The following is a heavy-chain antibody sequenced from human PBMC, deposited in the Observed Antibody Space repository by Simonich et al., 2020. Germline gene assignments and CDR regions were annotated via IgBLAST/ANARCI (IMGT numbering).Heavy chain of an antibody. J-gene: IGHJ4*02. D-gene: IGHD5-12*01. CDR2: IYYSGST. V-gene: IGHV4-59*08. Sequence: QVQLQEAGPGLVKTSETLSLTCTVSGGSISRYYWIWSRQPPGKGLEWIGYIYYSGSTHSHPSLTSRVTISVDTSKNQFSLKLSSVTAADTAVYYCARHDRWLQFYFDYWGQGTLVTVSS. CDR1: GGSISRYY. CDR3: ARHDRWLQFYFDY.